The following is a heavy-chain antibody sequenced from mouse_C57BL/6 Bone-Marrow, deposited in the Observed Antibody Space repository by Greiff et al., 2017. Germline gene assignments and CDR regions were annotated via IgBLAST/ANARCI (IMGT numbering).Heavy chain of an antibody. D-gene: IGHD3-2*02. Sequence: EVQVVESGAELVKPGASVKLSCTASGFNIKDYYMHWVKQRTEQGLEWIGRIDPEDGETKYAPKFQGKATITADTASNTAYLQLSSLTSEDTAVYCCALDSSGYWFAYWGQGTLVTVSA. V-gene: IGHV14-2*01. CDR2: IDPEDGET. CDR3: ALDSSGYWFAY. J-gene: IGHJ3*01. CDR1: GFNIKDYY.